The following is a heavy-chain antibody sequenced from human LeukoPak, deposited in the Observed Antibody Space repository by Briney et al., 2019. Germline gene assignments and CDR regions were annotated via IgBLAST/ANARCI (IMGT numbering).Heavy chain of an antibody. CDR1: GGYTNSRNYF. CDR2: MSYSGST. CDR3: ARLPYTSGWHDWYFDL. J-gene: IGHJ2*01. V-gene: IGHV4-39*02. D-gene: IGHD6-19*01. Sequence: SETPSLTCTVSGGYTNSRNYFWGWIRQPPGKGLEWIASMSYSGSTYYNPSLKSRVSISVNTSKIHFSLRLSSVTAADTAVYYCARLPYTSGWHDWYFDLWGRGTLVTVSS.